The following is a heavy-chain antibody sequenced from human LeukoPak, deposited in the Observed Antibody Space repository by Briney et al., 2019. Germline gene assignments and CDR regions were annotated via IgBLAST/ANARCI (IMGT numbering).Heavy chain of an antibody. J-gene: IGHJ4*02. CDR1: GGSISSYY. V-gene: IGHV4-59*08. Sequence: KTSETLSLTCSVSGGSISSYYWSWIRQPPGKGLEWIGYIYYSGNTNYNPSLKSRVTISVDTSKNQFSLKLSSVTAADTAVYYCARAIESYYYDSSGYYSGYYFDYWGQGTLVTVSS. CDR2: IYYSGNT. D-gene: IGHD3-22*01. CDR3: ARAIESYYYDSSGYYSGYYFDY.